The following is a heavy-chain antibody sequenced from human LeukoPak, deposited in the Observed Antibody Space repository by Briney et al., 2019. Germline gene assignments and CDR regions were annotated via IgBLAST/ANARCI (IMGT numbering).Heavy chain of an antibody. CDR2: INTDGSST. CDR1: GFTFSSYW. V-gene: IGHV3-74*01. D-gene: IGHD4-17*01. Sequence: PGGSLRLSCAASGFTFSSYWMHWVRQAPGKGLVWVSRINTDGSSTSYADSVKGRFTISRDNSMNTLYLQMNSLRGEDTAVYYCARYRLVTTGKRFFDYWGQGTLVTVSS. CDR3: ARYRLVTTGKRFFDY. J-gene: IGHJ4*02.